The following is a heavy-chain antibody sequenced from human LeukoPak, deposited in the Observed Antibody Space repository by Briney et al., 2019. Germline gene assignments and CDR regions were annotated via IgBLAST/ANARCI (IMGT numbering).Heavy chain of an antibody. J-gene: IGHJ3*02. D-gene: IGHD3-22*01. Sequence: ASVKVSCKASGYIFTSHAMNWVRQAPGQGLEWMGWMNPNSGNTGYAQKFQGRVTMTRNTSISTAYMELSSLRSEDTAVYYCARRINYDSSGYYFIDAFDIWGQGTMVTVSS. CDR3: ARRINYDSSGYYFIDAFDI. V-gene: IGHV1-8*02. CDR1: GYIFTSHA. CDR2: MNPNSGNT.